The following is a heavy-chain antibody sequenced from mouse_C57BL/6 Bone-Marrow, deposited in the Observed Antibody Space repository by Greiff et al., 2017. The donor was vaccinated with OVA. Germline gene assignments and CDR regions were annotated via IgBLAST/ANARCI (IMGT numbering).Heavy chain of an antibody. J-gene: IGHJ4*01. V-gene: IGHV1-64*01. D-gene: IGHD1-1*01. CDR3: ARKLDYGSSYAMDY. CDR2: IHPNSGST. Sequence: VQLQQSGAELVKPGASVKLSCKASGYTFTSYWMHWVKQRPGQGLEWIGMIHPNSGSTNYNEKFKSKATLTVDKSSSTAYMQLSSLTSEDSAVYYCARKLDYGSSYAMDYWGQGTSVTVSS. CDR1: GYTFTSYW.